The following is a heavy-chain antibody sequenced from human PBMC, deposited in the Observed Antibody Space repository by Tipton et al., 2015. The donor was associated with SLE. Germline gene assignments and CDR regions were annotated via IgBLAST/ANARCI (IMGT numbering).Heavy chain of an antibody. CDR2: IYYSGST. Sequence: TLSLTCTVSGGSISSSYYYWGWIRQPLGKGLEWIGSIYYSGSTHYNPSLNSRVTISVDTSKNQLSLKLSSVTAADTAVYYCARNPPVVRGVIGDFDLWGRGTLVTVSS. D-gene: IGHD3-10*01. CDR3: ARNPPVVRGVIGDFDL. V-gene: IGHV4-39*07. CDR1: GGSISSSYYY. J-gene: IGHJ2*01.